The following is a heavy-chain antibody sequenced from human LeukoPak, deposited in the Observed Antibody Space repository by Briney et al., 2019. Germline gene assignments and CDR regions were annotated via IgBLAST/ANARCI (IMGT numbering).Heavy chain of an antibody. CDR3: ARRLYSSGHDAFDI. CDR1: GGSFSGYY. Sequence: SETLSLTCAVYGGSFSGYYWIWIRQSPGKGLEWIGEITHSGSTNYNPSLKSRVTISVDTSNNQFSLRLSSVTAADTAVYYCARRLYSSGHDAFDIWGQGTMVTVSS. V-gene: IGHV4-34*01. CDR2: ITHSGST. D-gene: IGHD6-19*01. J-gene: IGHJ3*02.